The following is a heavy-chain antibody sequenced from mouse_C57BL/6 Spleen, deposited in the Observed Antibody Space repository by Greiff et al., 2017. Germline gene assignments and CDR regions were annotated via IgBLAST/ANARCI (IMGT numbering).Heavy chain of an antibody. CDR2: INPNNGGT. D-gene: IGHD1-1*01. Sequence: VQLKESGPELVKPGASVKIPCKASGYTFTDYNMDWVKQSHGKSLEWIGDINPNNGGTIYNQKFKGKATLTVDKSSSTAYMELRSLTSEDTAVYYCARSYYYGSSYHAMDYWGQGTSVTVSS. CDR3: ARSYYYGSSYHAMDY. CDR1: GYTFTDYN. J-gene: IGHJ4*01. V-gene: IGHV1-18*01.